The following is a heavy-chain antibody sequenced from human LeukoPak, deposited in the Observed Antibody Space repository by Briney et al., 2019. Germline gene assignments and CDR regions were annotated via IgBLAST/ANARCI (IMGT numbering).Heavy chain of an antibody. D-gene: IGHD3-10*01. Sequence: ASVKVSCKASGYTFTSYYMHWVRQAPGQGLEWMGWINPNSGGTNYAQKFQGRVTMTRDTSISTANMELSRLTSDDTAVYYCAREGGYGDYYYYMDVWGKGTTVTVSS. J-gene: IGHJ6*03. CDR1: GYTFTSYY. V-gene: IGHV1-2*02. CDR2: INPNSGGT. CDR3: AREGGYGDYYYYMDV.